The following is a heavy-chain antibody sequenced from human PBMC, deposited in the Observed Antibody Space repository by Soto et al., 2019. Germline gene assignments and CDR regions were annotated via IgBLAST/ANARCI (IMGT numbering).Heavy chain of an antibody. V-gene: IGHV1-8*01. CDR2: MNPNSGNT. CDR3: ATDGYSSSWYSNWFDP. J-gene: IGHJ5*02. CDR1: GYTFTSYD. Sequence: ASVKVSCKASGYTFTSYDINWVRQATGQGLERMGWMNPNSGNTGYAQKFQGRVTMTRNTSISTAYMELSSLRSEDTAVYYCATDGYSSSWYSNWFDPWGQGTLVTVSS. D-gene: IGHD6-13*01.